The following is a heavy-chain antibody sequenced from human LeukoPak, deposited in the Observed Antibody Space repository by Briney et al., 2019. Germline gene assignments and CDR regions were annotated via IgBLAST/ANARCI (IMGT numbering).Heavy chain of an antibody. Sequence: GESLKISCKSSGYTFVNYWIGWVRQMPGKGPEHVGFIYPGDSDARYTRYSPSFQGQVTISVDNSINTAYLQWSSLKASDTAMYYCARHSALIAAPISGFDPWGQGTLVTVSS. CDR1: GYTFVNYW. J-gene: IGHJ5*02. V-gene: IGHV5-51*01. CDR2: IYPGDSDARYT. CDR3: ARHSALIAAPISGFDP. D-gene: IGHD6-6*01.